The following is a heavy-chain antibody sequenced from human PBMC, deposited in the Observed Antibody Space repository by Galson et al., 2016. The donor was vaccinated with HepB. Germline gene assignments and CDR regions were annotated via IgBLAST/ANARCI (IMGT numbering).Heavy chain of an antibody. CDR2: LYLDDDK. J-gene: IGHJ4*02. CDR1: GFPLSTTGVG. V-gene: IGHV2-5*02. CDR3: VRFQLGVRVLDY. Sequence: PALVKPTQTLTLTCTFSGFPLSTTGVGVGWIRQPPGKALEWLTHLYLDDDKRYRPSLKSRLTITKDTSKNQVVLTMTNMDPVGTAPYYFVRFQLGVRVLDYWGQGSLVTVSS. D-gene: IGHD7-27*01.